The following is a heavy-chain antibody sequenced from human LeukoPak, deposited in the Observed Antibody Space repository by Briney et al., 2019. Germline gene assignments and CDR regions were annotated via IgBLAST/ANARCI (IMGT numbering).Heavy chain of an antibody. V-gene: IGHV3-7*01. CDR1: GFTFSSYA. D-gene: IGHD3-9*01. CDR2: IKQDGSEK. J-gene: IGHJ4*02. Sequence: GGSLRLSCAASGFTFSSYAMSWVRQAPGKGLEWVANIKQDGSEKYYVDSVKGRFTISRDNAKNSLYLQMNSLRAEDTAVYYCARDSHSYYDILTGPETLYYFDYWGQGTLVTVSS. CDR3: ARDSHSYYDILTGPETLYYFDY.